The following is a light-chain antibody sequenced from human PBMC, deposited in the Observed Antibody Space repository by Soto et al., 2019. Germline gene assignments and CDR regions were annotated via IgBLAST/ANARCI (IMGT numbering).Light chain of an antibody. CDR3: SSKTSSRTPFV. CDR1: CSDVGGYNY. J-gene: IGLJ1*01. CDR2: EVN. Sequence: QSALTQPASVSGSPGQSITISCTGTCSDVGGYNYVSWYQQHPGNAPRLMIYEVNNRPSGVPNRFSGSKSGNTASLTISGLQAEDEADYYCSSKTSSRTPFVFGTGTKLTVL. V-gene: IGLV2-14*01.